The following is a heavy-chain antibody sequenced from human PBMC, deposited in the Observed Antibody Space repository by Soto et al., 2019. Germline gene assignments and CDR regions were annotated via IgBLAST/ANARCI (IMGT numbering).Heavy chain of an antibody. Sequence: EVQLLESGGGLVQPGGSLRLSCAASGFTFSSYAMSWVRQAPGKGLEWVSAISGSGGSTYYADSVKGRFTISRDNSKNTLYLQMNSLRAEDTAVYYCAKSQGPEYYDFWSGYLSPKDYWCQGTLVTVSS. D-gene: IGHD3-3*01. CDR2: ISGSGGST. CDR3: AKSQGPEYYDFWSGYLSPKDY. V-gene: IGHV3-23*01. J-gene: IGHJ4*02. CDR1: GFTFSSYA.